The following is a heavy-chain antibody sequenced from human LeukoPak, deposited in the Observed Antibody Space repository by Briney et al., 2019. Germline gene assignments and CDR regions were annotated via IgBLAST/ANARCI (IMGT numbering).Heavy chain of an antibody. CDR1: GGSIRSYY. V-gene: IGHV4-59*01. D-gene: IGHD4-17*01. J-gene: IGHJ5*02. CDR2: IYYSGST. CDR3: ARRGLQGGWFAP. Sequence: SETLSLTCTVSGGSIRSYYWSWIRQPPGKGLEWIGYIYYSGSTNYNPSLKSRVTISVDTSKNQFSLKLNSVTAADTAVYYCARRGLQGGWFAPWGQGTLVTVSS.